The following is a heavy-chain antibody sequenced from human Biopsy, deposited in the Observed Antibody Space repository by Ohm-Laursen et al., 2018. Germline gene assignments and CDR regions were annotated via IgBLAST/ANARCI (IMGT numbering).Heavy chain of an antibody. J-gene: IGHJ5*02. Sequence: TLSLPCSVSGGSIISYYWTWNRQPPGKGLEWIGHVYNGGITNYNPSLKSRVTISKDTSKNQFSLQVNSVTAADTAVYYCARTPRDSFWSGSYKRGLWFDPWGQGTLVIVSS. CDR3: ARTPRDSFWSGSYKRGLWFDP. V-gene: IGHV4-59*01. CDR2: VYNGGIT. CDR1: GGSIISYY. D-gene: IGHD3-3*01.